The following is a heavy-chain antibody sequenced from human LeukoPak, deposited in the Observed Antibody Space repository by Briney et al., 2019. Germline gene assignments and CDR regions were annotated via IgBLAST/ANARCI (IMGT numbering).Heavy chain of an antibody. CDR2: MGVSGDNT. CDR1: GFTFSSFA. V-gene: IGHV3-23*01. D-gene: IGHD3-3*01. Sequence: GGSLRLPCAASGFTFSSFAMTWVRQAPGKGLEWVSAMGVSGDNTYYADSVKGRFTISRDFSKNTVFLHMNSLRSEDMAVYYCAKVRLSYDFWSGYEAPFDSWGQGTLVTVSS. J-gene: IGHJ4*02. CDR3: AKVRLSYDFWSGYEAPFDS.